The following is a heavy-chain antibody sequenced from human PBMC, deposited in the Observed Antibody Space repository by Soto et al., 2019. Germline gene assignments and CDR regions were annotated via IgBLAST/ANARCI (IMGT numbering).Heavy chain of an antibody. Sequence: GGSLRLSCAASGFTFSSYSMNWVRQAPGKGLEWVSSISSSSSYIYYADSVKGRFTISRDNAKNSLYLQMNSLRAEDTAVYYCATTIFGVVTANFDYWGQGTLVTVSS. D-gene: IGHD3-3*01. CDR2: ISSSSSYI. CDR1: GFTFSSYS. CDR3: ATTIFGVVTANFDY. V-gene: IGHV3-21*01. J-gene: IGHJ4*02.